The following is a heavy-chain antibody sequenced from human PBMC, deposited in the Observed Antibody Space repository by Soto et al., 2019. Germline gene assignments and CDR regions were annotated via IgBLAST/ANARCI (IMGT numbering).Heavy chain of an antibody. CDR2: IYYSGST. D-gene: IGHD6-13*01. J-gene: IGHJ6*02. CDR3: ARDGKLAKFRYHYGMDV. Sequence: QVQLQESGPGLVKPSQTLSLTCTVSGGSISSGDYYWSWIRQPPGKGLEWIGYIYYSGSTYYNPSLKSRVTLSVDTSKNQFSLKLSSVTAADTAVYYCARDGKLAKFRYHYGMDVWGQGTTVTVSS. V-gene: IGHV4-30-4*01. CDR1: GGSISSGDYY.